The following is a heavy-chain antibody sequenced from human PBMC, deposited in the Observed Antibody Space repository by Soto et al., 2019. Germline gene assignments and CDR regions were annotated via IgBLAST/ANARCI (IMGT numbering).Heavy chain of an antibody. CDR3: ARGRYGDY. V-gene: IGHV1-18*01. D-gene: IGHD1-1*01. Sequence: QVHLVQSGAEVKKPGASVKVSCKASGYTFTSYGITWVRQAPGQGLEWMGWISAYNGNTDYAQKLQGRVIVTRDTSTNTAYMELRSLISDDTAVYYCARGRYGDYWGQGALVTVSS. CDR2: ISAYNGNT. CDR1: GYTFTSYG. J-gene: IGHJ4*02.